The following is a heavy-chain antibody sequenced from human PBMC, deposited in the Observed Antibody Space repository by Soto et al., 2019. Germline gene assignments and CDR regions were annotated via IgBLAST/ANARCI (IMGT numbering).Heavy chain of an antibody. CDR1: GFIFSDYA. J-gene: IGHJ2*01. V-gene: IGHV3-9*01. CDR3: AKERYGDGDWYFDL. D-gene: IGHD4-17*01. Sequence: EVQLVESGGGLVQPGRSLRLSCAASGFIFSDYAMHWVPQVPGKGLEWVSGISWNSGRIGYADSVKGRFTISRDNAKNSLYLQVNTLIAEDTAMYYCAKERYGDGDWYFDLWGRGTQVTVSS. CDR2: ISWNSGRI.